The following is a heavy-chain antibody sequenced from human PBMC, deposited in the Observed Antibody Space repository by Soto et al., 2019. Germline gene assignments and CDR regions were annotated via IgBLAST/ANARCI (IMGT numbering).Heavy chain of an antibody. CDR3: ASSAPDYYYDSSGFDN. Sequence: SETLSLTCTVSGGSISCYYWSWIRQPPGKGPEWIGNIYYSGSTNYKPSLKGRVTISVDTSKNQSSLKLSSVTAADTAVYYCASSAPDYYYDSSGFDNWGQGALVTVSS. D-gene: IGHD3-22*01. CDR2: IYYSGST. J-gene: IGHJ4*02. V-gene: IGHV4-59*01. CDR1: GGSISCYY.